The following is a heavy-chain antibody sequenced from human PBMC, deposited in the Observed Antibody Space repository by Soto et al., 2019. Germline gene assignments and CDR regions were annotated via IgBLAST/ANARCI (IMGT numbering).Heavy chain of an antibody. CDR2: ISYDGSSK. CDR3: ATTVITPGDN. D-gene: IGHD4-17*01. CDR1: GFTFSGHV. J-gene: IGHJ4*02. Sequence: QVQLVESGGGMVQPGRSLRLSCAGTGFTFSGHVLHWVRQAPGKGLEWVATISYDGSSKYYADSVKGRFTTSRDNSKNTLSLQMNSLRAEDTAVYYCATTVITPGDNWGQGTLVTVSS. V-gene: IGHV3-30-3*01.